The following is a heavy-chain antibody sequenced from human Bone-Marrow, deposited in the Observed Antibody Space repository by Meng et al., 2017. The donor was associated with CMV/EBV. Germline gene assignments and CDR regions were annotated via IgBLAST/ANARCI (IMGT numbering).Heavy chain of an antibody. D-gene: IGHD3-10*01. J-gene: IGHJ3*02. Sequence: GGSLRLSCAASGFTFSSYGMHWVRQAPGKGLEWVAFIRYDGSNKYYADSVKGRFTISRDNSKNTLYLQMNSLRAEDTAVYYRAKGVLREIDAFDIWGQGTMVTVSS. CDR3: AKGVLREIDAFDI. CDR1: GFTFSSYG. V-gene: IGHV3-30*02. CDR2: IRYDGSNK.